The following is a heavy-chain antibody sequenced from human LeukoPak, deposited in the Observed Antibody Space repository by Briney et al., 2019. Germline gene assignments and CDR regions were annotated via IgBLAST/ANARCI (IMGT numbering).Heavy chain of an antibody. CDR2: IIPIFGTA. Sequence: SVKVSCKASGGTFSSYAISWVRQAPGQGLEWMGRIIPIFGTANYAQKFPGRVTITTDESTTTAYIELSSLRSEDTAVYYCASPPFDFWSGYQIQEYFQHWGQGTLVTVSS. D-gene: IGHD3-3*01. CDR3: ASPPFDFWSGYQIQEYFQH. V-gene: IGHV1-69*05. J-gene: IGHJ1*01. CDR1: GGTFSSYA.